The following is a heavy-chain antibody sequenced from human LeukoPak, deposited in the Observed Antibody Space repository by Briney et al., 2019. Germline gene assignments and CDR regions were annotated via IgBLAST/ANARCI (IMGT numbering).Heavy chain of an antibody. CDR3: ARENYDFRSGYLLMDV. D-gene: IGHD3-3*01. J-gene: IGHJ6*02. CDR1: GYTFTSYD. V-gene: IGHV1-8*01. Sequence: GASVKVSCKASGYTFTSYDINWVRQATGQGLEWMGWMNPNSGNTGYAQKFQGRVTMTRNTSISTAYMELSSLRSEDTAVYYCARENYDFRSGYLLMDVWGQGTTVTVSS. CDR2: MNPNSGNT.